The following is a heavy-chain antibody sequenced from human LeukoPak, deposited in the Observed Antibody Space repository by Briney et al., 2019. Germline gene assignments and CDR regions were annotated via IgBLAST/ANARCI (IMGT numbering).Heavy chain of an antibody. V-gene: IGHV1-8*01. D-gene: IGHD3-3*01. Sequence: ASVKVSCKASGYTFTSYDINWVRQATGQGLEWMGWMNPNSGNTGYAQKFQGRVTMTRNTSISTAYMELSSLRSEDTAVYYCARARRRFLGWLLSQYYFDYWGQGTLVTVSS. J-gene: IGHJ4*02. CDR1: GYTFTSYD. CDR2: MNPNSGNT. CDR3: ARARRRFLGWLLSQYYFDY.